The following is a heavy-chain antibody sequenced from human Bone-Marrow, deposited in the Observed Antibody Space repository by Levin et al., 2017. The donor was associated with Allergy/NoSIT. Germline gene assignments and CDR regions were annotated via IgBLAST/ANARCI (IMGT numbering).Heavy chain of an antibody. D-gene: IGHD2-15*01. V-gene: IGHV3-30*03. J-gene: IGHJ4*02. CDR3: ATCSGGTCNHAHFDY. Sequence: AGGSLRLSCAASGFTFSTYGMHWVRQAPGKGLEWVAAITSDGSKKYYGDSVKGRFTISRDNSENTLYLQMNSLRADDTAVYYCATCSGGTCNHAHFDYWGQGTLVAVSS. CDR1: GFTFSTYG. CDR2: ITSDGSKK.